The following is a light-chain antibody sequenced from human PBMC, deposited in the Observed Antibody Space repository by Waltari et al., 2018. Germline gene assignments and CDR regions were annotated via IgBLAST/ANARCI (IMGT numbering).Light chain of an antibody. CDR3: QQSYSTPLT. J-gene: IGKJ4*01. V-gene: IGKV1-39*01. CDR2: AAS. CDR1: QSISSY. Sequence: DVHINLSPSSLSSSVLDRTTITCRASQSISSYLNWYHQKPGKAPKLLIYAASSLQSGVPSRFSGSESETDFTLTISSLQPEDFATYDCQQSYSTPLTFGAGTKVEIK.